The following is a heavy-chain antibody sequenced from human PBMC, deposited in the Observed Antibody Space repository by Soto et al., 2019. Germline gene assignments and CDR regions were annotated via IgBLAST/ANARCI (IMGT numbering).Heavy chain of an antibody. J-gene: IGHJ4*02. CDR2: ISYDGSNK. D-gene: IGHD6-13*01. Sequence: GGSLRLSCAASGFTFNSYAMHWVRQAPGKGLEWVAVISYDGSNKYYTDSVKGRISISRDNSRNTLYLQMDSLSAEDTAVYYCALPYSSAWYLSSVDSSAGYWGQGT. V-gene: IGHV3-30-3*01. CDR3: ALPYSSAWYLSSVDSSAGY. CDR1: GFTFNSYA.